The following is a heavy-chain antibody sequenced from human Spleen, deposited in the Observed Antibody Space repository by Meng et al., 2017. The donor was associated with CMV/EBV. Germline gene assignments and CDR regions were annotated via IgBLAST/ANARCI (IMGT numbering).Heavy chain of an antibody. Sequence: QSHRQVWGPGVVKPAEPRALTCTGSGGSISSSSYFGGLIPQPPGKGLEWIGSIYYSGGTYYNPSLKSRVTISVDTSKNQFSLKRSCVTAADTAVYYCARGQKGYLDLWGRGALVTVSS. V-gene: IGHV4-39*07. CDR1: GGSISSSSYF. J-gene: IGHJ2*01. CDR3: ARGQKGYLDL. CDR2: IYYSGGT.